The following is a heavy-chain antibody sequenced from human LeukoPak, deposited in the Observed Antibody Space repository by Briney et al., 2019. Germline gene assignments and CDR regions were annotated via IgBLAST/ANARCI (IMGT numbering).Heavy chain of an antibody. CDR3: TRAGIVATIGYGMDV. J-gene: IGHJ6*02. Sequence: PGGSLRLSCTSSGFTFSDYALSWVRQAPGKGLEWVSLIRNKGTRETVEYVASVEGRFSISRDASKSIVYLQMNSLQTEDTAVYYCTRAGIVATIGYGMDVWGQGTTVTVSS. D-gene: IGHD5-12*01. CDR1: GFTFSDYA. V-gene: IGHV3-49*04. CDR2: IRNKGTRETV.